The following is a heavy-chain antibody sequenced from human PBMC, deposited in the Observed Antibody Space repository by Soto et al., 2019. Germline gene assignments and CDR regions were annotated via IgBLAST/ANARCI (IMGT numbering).Heavy chain of an antibody. CDR3: AKEPQNVGFFDL. CDR1: GFIFSRYS. V-gene: IGHV3-23*01. D-gene: IGHD3-10*02. J-gene: IGHJ2*01. Sequence: EQLLQSGGGLVQPGGSLRLSCAASGFIFSRYSMSWVRQAPGKGLEWVSAISGNDGNTFYPDSVKGRFTISRDISKSTVYLQMNSLRAEDTAIYYCAKEPQNVGFFDLWGRGTLVTVSS. CDR2: ISGNDGNT.